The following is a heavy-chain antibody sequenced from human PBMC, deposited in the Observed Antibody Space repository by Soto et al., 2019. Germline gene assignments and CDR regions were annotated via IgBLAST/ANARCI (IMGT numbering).Heavy chain of an antibody. D-gene: IGHD4-4*01. V-gene: IGHV1-24*01. J-gene: IGHJ4*02. CDR2: FDPEDGET. Sequence: ASVKVSCKVSGYTLTELSMHWVRQAPGKGLEWMGGFDPEDGETIYAQKFQGRVTMTEDTSTDTAYMELSSLRSEDTAVYYCERDGYSNPDTDFDYWGKGTLVTVSS. CDR3: ERDGYSNPDTDFDY. CDR1: GYTLTELS.